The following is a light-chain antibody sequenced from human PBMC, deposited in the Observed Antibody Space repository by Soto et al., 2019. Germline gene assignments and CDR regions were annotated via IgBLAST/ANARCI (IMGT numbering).Light chain of an antibody. Sequence: QSALTQPASVSGSPGQSITISCTGTSSDVGGYNYVSWYQQHPGNAPKLMIYEVSNRPSGVSNRFSGSKSGNTASLTISGLQAEDEADYYGSSYTTSTTLELFGGGTKLTVL. CDR2: EVS. V-gene: IGLV2-14*01. CDR1: SSDVGGYNY. J-gene: IGLJ2*01. CDR3: SSYTTSTTLEL.